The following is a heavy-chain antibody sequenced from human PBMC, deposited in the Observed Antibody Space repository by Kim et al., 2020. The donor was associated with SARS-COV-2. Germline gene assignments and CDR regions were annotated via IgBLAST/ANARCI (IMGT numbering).Heavy chain of an antibody. CDR2: A. CDR3: ARGPSSSGWGY. V-gene: IGHV1-69*04. D-gene: IGHD6-19*01. J-gene: IGHJ4*02. Sequence: ANYAQKLQGRVTITADKSTSTAYMELSSLRSEDTAVYYCARGPSSSGWGYWGQGTLVTVSS.